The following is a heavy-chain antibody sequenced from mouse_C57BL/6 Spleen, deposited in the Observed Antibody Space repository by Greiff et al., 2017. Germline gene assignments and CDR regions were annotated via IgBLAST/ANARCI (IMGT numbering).Heavy chain of an antibody. CDR2: IHPSDSDT. Sequence: VQLQQPGAELVKPGASVKVSCKASGYTFTSYWMHWVKQRPGQGLEWIGRIHPSDSDTNYNQKFKGKATLTVDKSSSTAYMQLSSLTSEDSAVYYCAIENYDYDGWLAYWGQGTLVTVSA. J-gene: IGHJ3*01. CDR1: GYTFTSYW. V-gene: IGHV1-74*01. D-gene: IGHD2-4*01. CDR3: AIENYDYDGWLAY.